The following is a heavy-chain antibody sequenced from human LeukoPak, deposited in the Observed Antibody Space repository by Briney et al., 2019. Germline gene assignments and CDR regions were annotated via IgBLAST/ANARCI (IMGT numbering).Heavy chain of an antibody. CDR3: ASLSRAEGYSYGYGRDY. D-gene: IGHD5-18*01. CDR1: GGTFSSYA. V-gene: IGHV1-69*01. J-gene: IGHJ4*02. Sequence: GASVKVSCKASGGTFSSYAISWVRQAPGQGLEWMGGIIPIFGTANYAQKFQGRVTITADESTSTAYMELSSLRSEDTAVYYCASLSRAEGYSYGYGRDYWGQGTLVTVSS. CDR2: IIPIFGTA.